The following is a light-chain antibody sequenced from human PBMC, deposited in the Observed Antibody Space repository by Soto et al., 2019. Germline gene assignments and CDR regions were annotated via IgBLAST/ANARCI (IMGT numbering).Light chain of an antibody. V-gene: IGLV2-14*03. CDR2: GVS. J-gene: IGLJ1*01. Sequence: QSVLTQPASVSGSPGQSITISCTGTSSDIGSFNYVSWYQHHPGTAPKLIIYGVSNRPSGVFNRFSGSKSGNTASLTISGLQAEDEADYYCSSYTTTSTQVLGTGTKVTVL. CDR3: SSYTTTSTQV. CDR1: SSDIGSFNY.